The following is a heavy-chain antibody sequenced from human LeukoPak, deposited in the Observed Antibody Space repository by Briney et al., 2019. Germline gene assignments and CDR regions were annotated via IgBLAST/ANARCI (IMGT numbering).Heavy chain of an antibody. Sequence: SETLSLTCTVSGGSISSLTYYWGWIRQPPGKGLEWIASIYYSGTTYYSPSLKSRVAISVNRSNNQFYLRLSSVTAADTAVYFCTGYSAGWSSGGGYWGQGSVVTVCS. CDR1: GGSISSLTYY. CDR3: TGYSAGWSSGGGY. V-gene: IGHV4-39*01. CDR2: IYYSGTT. J-gene: IGHJ4*02. D-gene: IGHD6-19*01.